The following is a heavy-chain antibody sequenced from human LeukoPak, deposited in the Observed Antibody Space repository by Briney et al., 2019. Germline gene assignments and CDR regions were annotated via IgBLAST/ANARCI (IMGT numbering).Heavy chain of an antibody. V-gene: IGHV1-69*13. D-gene: IGHD2-2*01. CDR1: GGTFSSYA. CDR2: IIPIFGTA. J-gene: IGHJ5*02. CDR3: ARARRRDIVVVPAAMGAYNWFDP. Sequence: SVKVSCKASGGTFSSYAISWVRQAPGQGLEWMGGIIPIFGTANYAQKFQGRVTITADESTSTAYMELSSLRSEDTAVYYCARARRRDIVVVPAAMGAYNWFDPWGQGTLVTVSS.